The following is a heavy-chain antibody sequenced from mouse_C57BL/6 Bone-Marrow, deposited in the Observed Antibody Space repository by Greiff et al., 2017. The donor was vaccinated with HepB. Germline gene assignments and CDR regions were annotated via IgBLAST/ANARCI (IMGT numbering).Heavy chain of an antibody. Sequence: DVMLVESGGGLVQPGGSLSLSCAASGFTFTDYYMSWVRQPPGKALEWLGFIRNKANGYTTEYSASVKGRFTISRDNSQSILYLQMNALRAEDSATYYCARYTTVVARYYFDYWGQGTTLTVSS. V-gene: IGHV7-3*01. J-gene: IGHJ2*01. CDR1: GFTFTDYY. CDR2: IRNKANGYTT. D-gene: IGHD1-1*01. CDR3: ARYTTVVARYYFDY.